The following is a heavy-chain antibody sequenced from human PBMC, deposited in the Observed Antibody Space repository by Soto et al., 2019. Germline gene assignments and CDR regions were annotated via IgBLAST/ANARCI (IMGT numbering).Heavy chain of an antibody. CDR2: ISAYNGNT. Sequence: QVQLVQSGAEVKKPGASVKVSCKASGYTFTSYGISWVRQAPGQGLEWMGWISAYNGNTNYAQKLQGRVTMTTDTSTSTAYMELSSLRSDETAVYYCARVRATAYCGGDCYPSYFDYWGQGTLVTVSS. J-gene: IGHJ4*02. V-gene: IGHV1-18*01. D-gene: IGHD2-21*01. CDR1: GYTFTSYG. CDR3: ARVRATAYCGGDCYPSYFDY.